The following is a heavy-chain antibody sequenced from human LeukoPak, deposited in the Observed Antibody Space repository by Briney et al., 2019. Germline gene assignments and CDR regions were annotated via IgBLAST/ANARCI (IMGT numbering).Heavy chain of an antibody. Sequence: GGSLRLSCAASGFTFSDHYMDWVRQAPGKGLEWVSYISSSSSTIYYADSVKGRFTISRDNAKNSLYLQMNSLRAEDTAVYYCARDDTAAAANDAFDIWGQGTMVTVSS. CDR3: ARDDTAAAANDAFDI. J-gene: IGHJ3*02. D-gene: IGHD6-13*01. CDR1: GFTFSDHY. CDR2: ISSSSSTI. V-gene: IGHV3-48*01.